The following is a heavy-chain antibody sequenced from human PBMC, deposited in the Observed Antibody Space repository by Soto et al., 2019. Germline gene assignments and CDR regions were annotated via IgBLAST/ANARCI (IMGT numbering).Heavy chain of an antibody. CDR1: GYIFSNYW. D-gene: IGHD3-22*01. CDR2: IYPGDSDT. Sequence: GESLEISCSGSGYIFSNYWIAWVRQMPGKGLECMGIIYPGDSDTTYSPSFQGQVTISADKSISTAYLQWSSLKASDTAMYFCARRGLDDDAYDIWGQGTMVTVSS. J-gene: IGHJ3*02. CDR3: ARRGLDDDAYDI. V-gene: IGHV5-51*01.